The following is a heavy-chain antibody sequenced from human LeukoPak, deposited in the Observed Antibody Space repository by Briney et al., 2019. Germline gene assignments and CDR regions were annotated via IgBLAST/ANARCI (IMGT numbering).Heavy chain of an antibody. CDR3: ARRGWNYGEYYFDY. Sequence: SETLSLTCTVSGGSISSYHWSWTPQPPGKGLEWIGYIYYSGSTNYNPSLKSRVTISLDTSKNQFSLKLSSVTAADTAVYYCARRGWNYGEYYFDYWGQGTLVTVSS. J-gene: IGHJ4*02. CDR1: GGSISSYH. D-gene: IGHD1-7*01. V-gene: IGHV4-59*01. CDR2: IYYSGST.